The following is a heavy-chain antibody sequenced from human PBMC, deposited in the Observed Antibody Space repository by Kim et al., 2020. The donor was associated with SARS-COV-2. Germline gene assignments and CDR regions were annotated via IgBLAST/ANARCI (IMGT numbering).Heavy chain of an antibody. J-gene: IGHJ4*02. V-gene: IGHV4-59*01. Sequence: YNPSLKSRVTISVDTSKNQFSLKLSSVTAADTAVYYCARFAVVIDTGFDYWGQGTLVTVSS. CDR3: ARFAVVIDTGFDY. D-gene: IGHD3-22*01.